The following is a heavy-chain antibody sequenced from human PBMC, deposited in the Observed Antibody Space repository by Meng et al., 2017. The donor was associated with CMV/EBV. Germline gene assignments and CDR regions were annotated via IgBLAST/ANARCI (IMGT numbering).Heavy chain of an antibody. CDR1: GGSISSYY. V-gene: IGHV4-59*01. D-gene: IGHD6-6*01. CDR3: ARAYSSSCRVDY. CDR2: IYYSGST. J-gene: IGHJ4*02. Sequence: SETLSLTCTVSGGSISSYYWNWIRQPPRKGLEWIGYIYYSGSTDYNPSLKSRVTISVDTSKNQFSLKLSSVTAADTAVYYCARAYSSSCRVDYWGQGTLVTVSS.